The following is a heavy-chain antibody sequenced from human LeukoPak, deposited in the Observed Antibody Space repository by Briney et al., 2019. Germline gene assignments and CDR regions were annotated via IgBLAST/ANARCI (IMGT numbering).Heavy chain of an antibody. J-gene: IGHJ3*02. CDR2: ISSSSSYI. CDR1: GFTFSSYS. D-gene: IGHD3-3*01. CDR3: ASSRTYYDFWSGYYPRRDAFDI. Sequence: GGSLRLSCAASGFTFSSYSMNWVRQAPGKGLEWASSISSSSSYIYYADSVKGRFTISRDNAKNSLYLQMNSLRAEDTAVYYCASSRTYYDFWSGYYPRRDAFDIWGQGTMVTVSS. V-gene: IGHV3-21*01.